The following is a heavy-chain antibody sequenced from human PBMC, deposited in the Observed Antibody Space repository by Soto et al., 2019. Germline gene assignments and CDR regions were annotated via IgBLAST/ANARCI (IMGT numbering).Heavy chain of an antibody. Sequence: EGQLLESGGGLIQPGGSLRLSCAASGLTSGIYDISWVRQAPGKGLEWVSVISTGGVPYYADSVKGRFTISRDISKNTLFLQMSSLRVEDTAVYYCARGGTGYKQFDYWGQGTLVTFSS. V-gene: IGHV3-23*01. CDR3: ARGGTGYKQFDY. D-gene: IGHD5-12*01. CDR2: ISTGGVP. J-gene: IGHJ4*02. CDR1: GLTSGIYD.